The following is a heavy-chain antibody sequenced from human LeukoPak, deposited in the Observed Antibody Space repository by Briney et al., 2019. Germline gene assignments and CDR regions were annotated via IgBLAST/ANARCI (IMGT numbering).Heavy chain of an antibody. CDR1: GFTFSSYA. Sequence: PGGSLRLSCAASGFTFSSYAMSWVRQAPGKGLEWVSAISGSGGSTYYADSVKGRFTISRDNSKNTLYLQMNSLRAEDTAVYYCAKDPPYYYDSSGYNTPARGYYFDYWGQGTLVTVSS. V-gene: IGHV3-23*01. CDR2: ISGSGGST. J-gene: IGHJ4*02. CDR3: AKDPPYYYDSSGYNTPARGYYFDY. D-gene: IGHD3-22*01.